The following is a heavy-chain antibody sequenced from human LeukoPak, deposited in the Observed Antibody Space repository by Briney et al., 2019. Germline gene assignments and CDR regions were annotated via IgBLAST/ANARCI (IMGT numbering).Heavy chain of an antibody. CDR1: GGSFSGYY. CDR3: ARGHFRLISDYVWGSYRKGDWFDP. J-gene: IGHJ5*02. V-gene: IGHV4-34*01. CDR2: INHSGST. D-gene: IGHD3-16*02. Sequence: PSETLSLTCAVYGGSFSGYYWSWIRQPPGKGLEWIGEINHSGSTNYNPSLKSRVTISVDTSKNQFSLKLSSVTAADTAVYYCARGHFRLISDYVWGSYRKGDWFDPWGQGTLVTVSS.